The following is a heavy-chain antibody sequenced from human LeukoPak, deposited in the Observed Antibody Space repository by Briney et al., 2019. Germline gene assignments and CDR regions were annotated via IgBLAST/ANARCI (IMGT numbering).Heavy chain of an antibody. J-gene: IGHJ4*02. V-gene: IGHV3-23*01. CDR1: GFTFSNYA. CDR3: AKSGHYYDSSPYYSG. Sequence: GGSLRLSCAAAGFTFSNYAMSWVRQAPGKGLEWVAAISDDGDSTNYAASVKGRFTISRDNSKDTLYLRMNSLRAEDTAVYYCAKSGHYYDSSPYYSGWGQGTLVTVSS. CDR2: ISDDGDST. D-gene: IGHD3-22*01.